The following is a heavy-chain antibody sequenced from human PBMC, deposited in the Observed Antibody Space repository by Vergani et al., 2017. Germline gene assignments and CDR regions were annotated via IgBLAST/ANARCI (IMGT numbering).Heavy chain of an antibody. D-gene: IGHD5-24*01. CDR2: ISNSGNTI. CDR3: ARDHRDYNNYPGTFDI. V-gene: IGHV3-11*01. CDR1: GFSFSDHY. J-gene: IGHJ3*02. Sequence: QVHLVESGGGVVKPGGSLRLSCAASGFSFSDHYMTWIRQAPGKGLEWVSYISNSGNTIEYADSVKGRFSISRDNAKSSLFLQMDSLRAEDTAVYYGARDHRDYNNYPGTFDIWGQGSMVTVSS.